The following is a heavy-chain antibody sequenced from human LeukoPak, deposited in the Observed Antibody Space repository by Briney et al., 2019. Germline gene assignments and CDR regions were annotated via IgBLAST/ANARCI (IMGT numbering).Heavy chain of an antibody. V-gene: IGHV4-59*01. J-gene: IGHJ4*02. D-gene: IGHD2-2*01. CDR1: GDSISNYY. CDR3: ARAVACSSTSCYLDS. Sequence: PSETLSLTCTVSGDSISNYYWTWIRQPAGKGLEWIGYIYYSGSTKYNPSLKSRATISVDTSKKKFSLKLNSVTAADTAVYYCARAVACSSTSCYLDSWGQGTLVTVST. CDR2: IYYSGST.